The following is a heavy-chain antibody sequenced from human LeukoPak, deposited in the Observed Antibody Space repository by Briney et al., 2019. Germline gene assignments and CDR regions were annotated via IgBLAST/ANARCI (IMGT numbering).Heavy chain of an antibody. V-gene: IGHV4-34*01. CDR1: GGSFSGYY. D-gene: IGHD3-22*01. Sequence: SETLSLTRAVYGGSFSGYYWSWIRQPPGKGLEWIGEINHSGSTNYNPSLKSRVTISVDTSKNQFSLKLSSVTAADTSVYYCARGYYDSSGYGWRFDFWGQGTLVTVSS. CDR3: ARGYYDSSGYGWRFDF. CDR2: INHSGST. J-gene: IGHJ4*02.